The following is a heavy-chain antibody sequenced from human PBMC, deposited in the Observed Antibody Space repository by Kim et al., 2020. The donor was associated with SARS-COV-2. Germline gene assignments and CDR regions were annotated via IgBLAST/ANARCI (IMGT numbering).Heavy chain of an antibody. J-gene: IGHJ4*02. D-gene: IGHD3-10*01. CDR3: AALDSVQVPGGI. Sequence: VDSVKGRITMSRDNAKNSLYLQMSSLRTEDTAIYYYAALDSVQVPGGIWGQGTLVTVSS. V-gene: IGHV3-7*01.